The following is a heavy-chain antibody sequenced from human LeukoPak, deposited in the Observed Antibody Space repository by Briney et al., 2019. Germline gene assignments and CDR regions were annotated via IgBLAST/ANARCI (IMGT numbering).Heavy chain of an antibody. J-gene: IGHJ4*02. CDR2: INHSGST. V-gene: IGHV4-34*01. CDR1: GGSFSGYY. Sequence: PSETLSLTCAVYGGSFSGYYWSWIRQPPGKGLEWIGEINHSGSTNYNPSLKSRVTISVDTSKNQFSLKQSSVTAADTAVYYCARGPDDDILTGYYLWGQGTLVTVSS. CDR3: ARGPDDDILTGYYL. D-gene: IGHD3-9*01.